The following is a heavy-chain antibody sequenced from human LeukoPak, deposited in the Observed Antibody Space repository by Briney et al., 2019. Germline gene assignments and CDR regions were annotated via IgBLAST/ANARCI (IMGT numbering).Heavy chain of an antibody. Sequence: PSETLSFTCAVYGDSFSNYFWSWIRQPPGKGLDWIGEINHSGSTNYNPSLKSRVTVSVDTAKNQVSLKLTSVTAADTAVYFCARGGGVAVADYFFDSWGQGTLVTVSS. D-gene: IGHD6-19*01. CDR3: ARGGGVAVADYFFDS. J-gene: IGHJ4*02. CDR2: INHSGST. CDR1: GDSFSNYF. V-gene: IGHV4-34*01.